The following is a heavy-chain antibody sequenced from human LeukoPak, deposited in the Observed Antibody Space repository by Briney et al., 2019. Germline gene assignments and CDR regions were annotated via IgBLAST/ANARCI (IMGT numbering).Heavy chain of an antibody. CDR1: GGSISSFY. CDR3: ARGWIQLWAFDY. CDR2: IYYSGST. J-gene: IGHJ4*02. V-gene: IGHV4-59*01. D-gene: IGHD5-18*01. Sequence: PSETLPLTCTVSGGSISSFYWSWIRQPPGKGLEWIGYIYYSGSTNYNPSLKSRVTISVDTSKNQFSLKLSSVTAADTAVYYCARGWIQLWAFDYWGQGTLVTVSS.